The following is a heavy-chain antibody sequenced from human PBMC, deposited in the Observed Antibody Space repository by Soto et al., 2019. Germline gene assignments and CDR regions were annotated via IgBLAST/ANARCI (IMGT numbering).Heavy chain of an antibody. CDR1: GFTFSSYS. D-gene: IGHD3-10*01. CDR3: VKDQYYYGSGQDAFDI. CDR2: ISSRSRSI. Sequence: PGGSLRLSCAASGFTFSSYSMHWVRQAPGKGLEWVSSISSRSRSIYYADSQKGRFTISRDNTKNSLYLQMSSLRAEDSAVYYCVKDQYYYGSGQDAFDIWGQGTMVTVSS. V-gene: IGHV3-21*01. J-gene: IGHJ3*02.